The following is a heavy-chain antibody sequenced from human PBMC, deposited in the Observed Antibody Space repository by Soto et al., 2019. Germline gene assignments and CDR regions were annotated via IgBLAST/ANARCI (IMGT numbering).Heavy chain of an antibody. D-gene: IGHD3-3*01. CDR2: ISAYNGNT. CDR1: GYTFTSYG. J-gene: IGHJ3*02. CDR3: SRGPYYDFWSGYPNDAFDI. V-gene: IGHV1-18*01. Sequence: ASVKVSCKASGYTFTSYGISWVRQAPGQGLEWMGWISAYNGNTNYAQKHQGRVTMTTDTSTSTANMEMRSLRSDDTAVYFCSRGPYYDFWSGYPNDAFDIWGQGTMVTVSS.